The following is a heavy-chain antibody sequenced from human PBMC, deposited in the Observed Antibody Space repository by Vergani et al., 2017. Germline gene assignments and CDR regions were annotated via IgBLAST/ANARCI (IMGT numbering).Heavy chain of an antibody. CDR1: GGSISSYY. D-gene: IGHD4-11*01. V-gene: IGHV4-59*12. J-gene: IGHJ4*02. Sequence: QLQLQESGPGLVKPSETLSLTCTVSGGSISSYYWSWIRQPPGKGLEWIGYIYYSGSTNYNPSLKSRVTISVDTSKNQFSLKLSSVTAADTAVYYCARDYSNTLIDYWGQGTLVTVSS. CDR3: ARDYSNTLIDY. CDR2: IYYSGST.